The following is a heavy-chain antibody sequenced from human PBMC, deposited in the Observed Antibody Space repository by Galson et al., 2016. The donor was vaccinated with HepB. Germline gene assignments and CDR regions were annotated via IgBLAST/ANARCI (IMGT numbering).Heavy chain of an antibody. CDR1: GGTFSSYA. D-gene: IGHD6-19*01. CDR3: ARDTGTGYSTGWYENYSDY. J-gene: IGHJ4*02. Sequence: SVKVSCKASGGTFSSYAVSWVRQAPGQGLEWLGGIIPFFSRANSAQKFQGRVTITADKSTSTVYMELSSLRSDDTAVYFCARDTGTGYSTGWYENYSDYWGQGTLVTVSS. CDR2: IIPFFSRA. V-gene: IGHV1-69*06.